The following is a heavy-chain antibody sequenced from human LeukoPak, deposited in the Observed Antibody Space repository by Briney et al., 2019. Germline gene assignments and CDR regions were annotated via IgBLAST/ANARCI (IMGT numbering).Heavy chain of an antibody. CDR2: ISSSSAVI. V-gene: IGHV3-48*01. D-gene: IGHD1-7*01. CDR1: TYTFSLYS. Sequence: AASTYTFSLYSMNWVRQAPGKGLEWISYISSSSAVIDYADSVQGRFTISRDNVKNSLYLQMNSLGAEDTAVYYCAASLGELSPAAGFDNWGQGTLVTVSS. J-gene: IGHJ4*02. CDR3: AASLGELSPAAGFDN.